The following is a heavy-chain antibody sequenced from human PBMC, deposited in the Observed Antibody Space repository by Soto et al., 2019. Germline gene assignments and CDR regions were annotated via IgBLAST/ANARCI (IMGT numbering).Heavy chain of an antibody. J-gene: IGHJ4*02. CDR2: ISGNGASN. Sequence: EVQLLESGGGLVQPGGSLRLSCAASGFTFRRYAMNWVRQAPGKGLEWVSSISGNGASNYHADSMKGRVTISRDNSNNPLSLEITNLRVEDTAIYYCARDRFLQWGFDYWGQGILVTVAS. D-gene: IGHD3-16*01. CDR1: GFTFRRYA. V-gene: IGHV3-23*01. CDR3: ARDRFLQWGFDY.